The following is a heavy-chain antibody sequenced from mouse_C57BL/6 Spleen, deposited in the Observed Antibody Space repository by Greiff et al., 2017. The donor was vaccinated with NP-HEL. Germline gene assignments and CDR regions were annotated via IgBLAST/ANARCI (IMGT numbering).Heavy chain of an antibody. V-gene: IGHV1-53*01. J-gene: IGHJ2*01. Sequence: QVQLQQPGTELVKPGASVKLSCKASGYTFTSYWMHWVKQRPGQGLEWIGNINPSNGGTNYNEKFKSKATLTVDKSSSTAYMQLSSLTSEDSAVYDWARSRAGPYYFDYWGQGTTLTVSS. CDR3: ARSRAGPYYFDY. CDR2: INPSNGGT. CDR1: GYTFTSYW. D-gene: IGHD4-1*01.